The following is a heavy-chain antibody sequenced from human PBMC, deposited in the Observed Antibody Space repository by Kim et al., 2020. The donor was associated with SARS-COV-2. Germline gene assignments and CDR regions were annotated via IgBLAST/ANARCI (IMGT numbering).Heavy chain of an antibody. V-gene: IGHV1-46*03. Sequence: ASVKVSCKASGYTFTSHYIHWVRQAPGQGLEWMGIINPSGGSTTYAQEFQGRVTMTRDTSTSTVYMELSGLRSDDTDVYYCARENGASDLYFYYGLDVWG. J-gene: IGHJ6*02. CDR3: ARENGASDLYFYYGLDV. CDR1: GYTFTSHY. CDR2: INPSGGST. D-gene: IGHD2-8*01.